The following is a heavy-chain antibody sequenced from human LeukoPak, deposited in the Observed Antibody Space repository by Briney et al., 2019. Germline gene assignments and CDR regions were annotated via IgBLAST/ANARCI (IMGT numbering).Heavy chain of an antibody. CDR3: VPKGTEGY. Sequence: GGSLRLSCAASGFNVNNAWMSWVRQAPGKGLQYVSAISPTGGSTYYADSVKGRFSISRDNSKNTLYLQMSSLRPEDTAVYYCVPKGTEGYWGQGTLVTVSS. CDR2: ISPTGGST. CDR1: GFNVNNAW. J-gene: IGHJ4*02. V-gene: IGHV3-64D*06.